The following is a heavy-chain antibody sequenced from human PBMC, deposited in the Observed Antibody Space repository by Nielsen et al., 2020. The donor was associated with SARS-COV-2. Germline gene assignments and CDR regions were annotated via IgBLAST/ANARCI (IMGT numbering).Heavy chain of an antibody. Sequence: ASVKVSCKASGYRFTKYHLNWVRQAPGQGLEWMGWIDTNVGKPTYAQAFSGRFVFSLDTSVSTAFLQIISLKAADSAVYFCARDSYGSVGTVSHGMDVWGQGTTVTVSS. V-gene: IGHV7-4-1*02. J-gene: IGHJ6*02. CDR1: GYRFTKYH. CDR2: IDTNVGKP. D-gene: IGHD3-10*01. CDR3: ARDSYGSVGTVSHGMDV.